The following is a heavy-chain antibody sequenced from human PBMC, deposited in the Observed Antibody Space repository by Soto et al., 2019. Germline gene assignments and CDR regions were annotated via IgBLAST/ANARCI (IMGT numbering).Heavy chain of an antibody. D-gene: IGHD6-19*01. CDR1: GYSFTSYW. Sequence: PGESLKIFCKGSGYSFTSYWIGWVRQMPGKGLEWMGIIYPGDSDTRYSPSFQGQVTISADKSISTAYLQWSSLKASDTAMYYCARTAVAGLYYYYGMDVWGQGTTVTVSS. V-gene: IGHV5-51*01. CDR2: IYPGDSDT. J-gene: IGHJ6*02. CDR3: ARTAVAGLYYYYGMDV.